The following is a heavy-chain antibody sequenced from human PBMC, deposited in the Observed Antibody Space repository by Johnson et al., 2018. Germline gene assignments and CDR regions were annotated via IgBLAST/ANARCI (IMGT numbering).Heavy chain of an antibody. J-gene: IGHJ3*02. D-gene: IGHD2-15*01. V-gene: IGHV3-21*01. CDR1: GFIFSSYS. Sequence: EVQLLESGGGLVEPGGSLRLSCAASGFIFSSYSMNWVRQAPGKGLEWVSFISSSSSYIYYADSVKGRFTISRDNAKNSLYPQMNSLRAEDTAVYYCARDGVVVAATPDAFDIWGQGTMVTVSS. CDR3: ARDGVVVAATPDAFDI. CDR2: ISSSSSYI.